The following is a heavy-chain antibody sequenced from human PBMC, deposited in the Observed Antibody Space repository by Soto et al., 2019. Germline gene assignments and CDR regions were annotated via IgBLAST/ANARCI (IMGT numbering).Heavy chain of an antibody. CDR2: IYSGGTI. V-gene: IGHV3-66*01. CDR1: AFIVSNNY. D-gene: IGHD4-17*01. Sequence: EVQLVESGGGLVQPGGSLRLSCAASAFIVSNNYMSWVRQAPGKGLEWVSVIYSGGTIYYADSVKGRFTISRDNSKNSLYLQMNSLRAEDTAVYYCARDSPTVKTWGQGTLVTVSS. J-gene: IGHJ4*02. CDR3: ARDSPTVKT.